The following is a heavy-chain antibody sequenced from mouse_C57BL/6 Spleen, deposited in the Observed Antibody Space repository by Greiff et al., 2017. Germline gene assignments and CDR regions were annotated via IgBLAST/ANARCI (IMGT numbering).Heavy chain of an antibody. J-gene: IGHJ3*01. Sequence: VQLKESGPGLVKPSQSLSLTCSVTGYSITSGYYWNWIRQFPGNKLEWMGYISYDGSNNYNPSLKNRISITRDPSKNQFFLKLNSVTTEDTATYYCARLGDYDGLAYWGQGTLVTVSA. D-gene: IGHD2-4*01. V-gene: IGHV3-6*01. CDR2: ISYDGSN. CDR3: ARLGDYDGLAY. CDR1: GYSITSGYY.